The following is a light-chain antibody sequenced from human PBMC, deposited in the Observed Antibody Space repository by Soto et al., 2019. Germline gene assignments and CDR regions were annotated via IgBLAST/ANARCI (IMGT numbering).Light chain of an antibody. V-gene: IGLV2-8*01. CDR3: ASDVGGTSV. J-gene: IGLJ1*01. CDR2: DVN. CDR1: SSDVGAYIF. Sequence: QSVLTQPPSASGSPEQAVTISCTGTSSDVGAYIFVSWYKQHPGKAPKLMVYDVNRRPPGVPDRFFGSKSGNTASLTVSGFQAEDYADYSSASDVGGTSVFGAGTKAT.